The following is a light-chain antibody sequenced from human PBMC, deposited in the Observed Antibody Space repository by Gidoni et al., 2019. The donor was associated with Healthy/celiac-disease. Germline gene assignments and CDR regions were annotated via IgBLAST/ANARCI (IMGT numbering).Light chain of an antibody. Sequence: DIQMTQSPSTLSASVGDRVTITCRASQSISSWLAWYHQKPGKAPTLLIYKASSLESGVPSRFSGSGSGTEFTLTISSLQPDDFATYYCQQYNSYSGTFGQGTKVEIK. CDR1: QSISSW. V-gene: IGKV1-5*03. CDR3: QQYNSYSGT. CDR2: KAS. J-gene: IGKJ1*01.